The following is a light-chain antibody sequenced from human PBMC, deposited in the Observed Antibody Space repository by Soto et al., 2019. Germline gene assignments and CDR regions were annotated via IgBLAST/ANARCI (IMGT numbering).Light chain of an antibody. J-gene: IGLJ2*01. Sequence: QSVLTQPPSSSASPGESARLTCTLPSDINVGSYNIYWYQPKPGSPPRYLLYYYSDSDKGQGSGVPSRFSGSKDASANTGILLISGLQSEDEADYYCMIWPSNASHVVFGGGTQLTVL. CDR1: SDINVGSYN. V-gene: IGLV5-37*01. CDR2: YYSDSDK. CDR3: MIWPSNASHVV.